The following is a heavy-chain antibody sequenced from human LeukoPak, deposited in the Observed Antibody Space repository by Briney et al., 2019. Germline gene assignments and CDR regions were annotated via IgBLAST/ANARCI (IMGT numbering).Heavy chain of an antibody. D-gene: IGHD3-22*01. V-gene: IGHV1-18*01. J-gene: IGHJ4*02. CDR1: GYTFTSYG. Sequence: ASVKVSCKASGYTFTSYGISWVRQAPGQGLEWMGWISAYNGNTNYAQKFQGRVTITTDESTSTAYMELSSLRSEDTAVYYCAREVVDYYDSSGEFDYWGQGTLVTVSS. CDR3: AREVVDYYDSSGEFDY. CDR2: ISAYNGNT.